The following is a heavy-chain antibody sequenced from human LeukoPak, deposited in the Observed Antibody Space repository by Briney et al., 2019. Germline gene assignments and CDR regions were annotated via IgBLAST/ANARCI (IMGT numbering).Heavy chain of an antibody. CDR1: GFTFSSYA. Sequence: GGSLRLSCAASGFTFSSYAMSWVRQAPGKGLEWVSAISGSGGSTYYADSVKGRFTISRDDSKSTLYLQMNNLKTEDTAMYYCAKGPYIVVVPAAVYSFDFWGQGTLVTVSS. J-gene: IGHJ4*02. V-gene: IGHV3-23*01. CDR3: AKGPYIVVVPAAVYSFDF. D-gene: IGHD2-2*01. CDR2: ISGSGGST.